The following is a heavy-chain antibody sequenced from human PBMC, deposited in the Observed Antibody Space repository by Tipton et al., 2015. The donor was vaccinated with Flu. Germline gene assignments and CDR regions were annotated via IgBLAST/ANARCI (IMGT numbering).Heavy chain of an antibody. V-gene: IGHV5-51*03. CDR1: GYSFTRHW. D-gene: IGHD1-26*01. CDR2: IYPGNSDT. CDR3: ARSSGSYFEYDGMNV. Sequence: QSGAEVKKPGESLKISCKASGYSFTRHWIAWVRQMPGKDLEWMGIIYPGNSDTRYSPSFQGQVTISADNSISSAYLQWNSLKASDTAIYYCARSSGSYFEYDGMNVWGQGTSVTVSS. J-gene: IGHJ6*02.